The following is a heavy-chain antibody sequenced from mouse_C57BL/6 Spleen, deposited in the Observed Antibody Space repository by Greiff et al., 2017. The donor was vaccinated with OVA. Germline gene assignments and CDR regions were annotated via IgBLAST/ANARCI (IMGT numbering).Heavy chain of an antibody. J-gene: IGHJ1*03. D-gene: IGHD2-12*01. V-gene: IGHV5-6*02. CDR3: ARQLLRYFDV. Sequence: EVKLVESGGDLVKPGGSLQLSCAASGFTFSSYGMSWVRQTPDKRLEWVATISSGGSYTYYPDSVKGRFTISRDNAKNTLYLQMSSLKSEDTAMYYCARQLLRYFDVWRTGTTVTVSS. CDR1: GFTFSSYG. CDR2: ISSGGSYT.